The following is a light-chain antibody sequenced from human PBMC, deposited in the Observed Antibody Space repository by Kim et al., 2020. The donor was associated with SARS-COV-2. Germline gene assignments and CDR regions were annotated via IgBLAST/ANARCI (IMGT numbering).Light chain of an antibody. Sequence: ASVGDRVTITCRASQDISNYLAWYQQKPGKVPKLLIYAASSLKSGVPSRFGGSGSGTDFTLTITSLQPEDVATYYCQKYDSVPWTFGPGTKVDIK. CDR2: AAS. J-gene: IGKJ1*01. CDR1: QDISNY. V-gene: IGKV1-27*01. CDR3: QKYDSVPWT.